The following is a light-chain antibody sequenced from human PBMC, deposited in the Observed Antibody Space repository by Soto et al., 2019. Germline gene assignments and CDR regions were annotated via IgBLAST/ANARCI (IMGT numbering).Light chain of an antibody. V-gene: IGLV1-44*01. J-gene: IGLJ1*01. CDR2: SNN. CDR1: SSNIGCNT. CDR3: AAWDDSLNGPNYV. Sequence: QSVLTQPPSASGTPGQRVTISCSGSSSNIGCNTVNWYQQLPGTAPKLLIYSNNQRPSGVPDRFSGSKSGTSASLAISGLQSEDEADYYCAAWDDSLNGPNYVFGTGTKVTVL.